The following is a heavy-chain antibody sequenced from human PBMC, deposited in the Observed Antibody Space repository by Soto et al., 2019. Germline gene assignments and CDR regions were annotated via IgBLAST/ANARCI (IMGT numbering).Heavy chain of an antibody. Sequence: PSETLSLTCTVSGDSISSGNKYWSWIRQPPGKGLEWIGYIFSSGTTYYNPSLKSRLTMSLDASQNQFSLKLNSLTDADTAVYLCARVPPPCDYYDAMDVWGQGTTVTVSS. D-gene: IGHD2-21*01. J-gene: IGHJ6*02. CDR2: IFSSGTT. V-gene: IGHV4-30-4*01. CDR3: ARVPPPCDYYDAMDV. CDR1: GDSISSGNKY.